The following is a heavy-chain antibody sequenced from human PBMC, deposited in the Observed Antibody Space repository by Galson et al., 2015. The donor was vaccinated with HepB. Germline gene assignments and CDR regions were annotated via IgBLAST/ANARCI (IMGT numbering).Heavy chain of an antibody. CDR1: GFTFSNYG. D-gene: IGHD6-19*01. CDR3: AKDPYSYSALAGTMAGFDY. V-gene: IGHV3-30*18. J-gene: IGHJ4*02. CDR2: ISYDGSNK. Sequence: SLRLSCAASGFTFSNYGMHWVRQAPGKGLEWVAVISYDGSNKYYADSVTGRFTISRDTSKNTLYLQMNSLRAEDTALYYCAKDPYSYSALAGTMAGFDYWGQGTLVTVSS.